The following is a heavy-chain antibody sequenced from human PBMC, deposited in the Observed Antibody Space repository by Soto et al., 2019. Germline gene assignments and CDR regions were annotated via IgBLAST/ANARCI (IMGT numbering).Heavy chain of an antibody. D-gene: IGHD3-3*01. Sequence: GGSLRLSCAASGFTFSSYSMNWVRQAPGKGLEWVSYISSSSSTIYYADSVKGRFTISRDNSKNTLYLQMNSLRAEDTAVYYCARVRGGNYDFWSGQVWYYYYGMDVWGQGTTVTVSS. V-gene: IGHV3-48*01. J-gene: IGHJ6*02. CDR2: ISSSSSTI. CDR3: ARVRGGNYDFWSGQVWYYYYGMDV. CDR1: GFTFSSYS.